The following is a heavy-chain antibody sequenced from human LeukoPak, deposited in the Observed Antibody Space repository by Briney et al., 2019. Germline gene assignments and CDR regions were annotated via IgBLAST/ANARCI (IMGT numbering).Heavy chain of an antibody. D-gene: IGHD3-22*01. V-gene: IGHV4-34*01. Sequence: DPSETLSLTCAVYGGSFSGYYWSWIRQPPGKGLEWIGEINHSGSTNYNPSLKSRVTISVDTSKNQFSLKLSSVTAADTAVYYCARESYYDSSGYTLTFDYWGQGTLVTVSS. J-gene: IGHJ4*02. CDR3: ARESYYDSSGYTLTFDY. CDR1: GGSFSGYY. CDR2: INHSGST.